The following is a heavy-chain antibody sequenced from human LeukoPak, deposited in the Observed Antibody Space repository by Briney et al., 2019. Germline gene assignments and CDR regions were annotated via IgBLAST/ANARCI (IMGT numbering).Heavy chain of an antibody. CDR3: ARVGHRGSGSSINWFDP. Sequence: GASVKVSCKASGYSFTSYAMHWVRQAPGQRLEWMGWINAGNGNTKYSQKFQGRVTITRDTSASTAYMELSSLRSEDTAVYYCARVGHRGSGSSINWFDPWGQGTLVTVSS. J-gene: IGHJ5*02. CDR2: INAGNGNT. V-gene: IGHV1-3*01. CDR1: GYSFTSYA. D-gene: IGHD3-10*01.